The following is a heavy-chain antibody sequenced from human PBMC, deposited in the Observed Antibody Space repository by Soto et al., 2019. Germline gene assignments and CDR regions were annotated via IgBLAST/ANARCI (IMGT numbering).Heavy chain of an antibody. CDR2: MNPNSGNT. J-gene: IGHJ6*02. CDR1: GYTFTSYY. V-gene: IGHV1-8*01. Sequence: ASVKVSCKASGYTFTSYYINWVGQATGQGLEWMGWMNPNSGNTGYAQKFQGRVTMTRNTSISTAYMELSSLRSEDTAVYYCERTIVVVVAATPSSHSYGMAVWGQGPTATVSS. D-gene: IGHD2-15*01. CDR3: ERTIVVVVAATPSSHSYGMAV.